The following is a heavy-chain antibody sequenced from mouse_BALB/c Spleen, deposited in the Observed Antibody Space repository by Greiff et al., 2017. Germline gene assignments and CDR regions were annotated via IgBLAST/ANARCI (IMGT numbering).Heavy chain of an antibody. D-gene: IGHD1-1*01. Sequence: QVQLQQSGAELAKPGASVKMSCKASGYTFTSYWMHWVKQRPGQGLEWIGYINPSTGYTEYNQKFKDKATLTADKSSSTAYMQLSSLTSEDSAVYYCARKGITTVVADAMDYWGQGTSVTVSS. CDR1: GYTFTSYW. CDR2: INPSTGYT. J-gene: IGHJ4*01. CDR3: ARKGITTVVADAMDY. V-gene: IGHV1-7*01.